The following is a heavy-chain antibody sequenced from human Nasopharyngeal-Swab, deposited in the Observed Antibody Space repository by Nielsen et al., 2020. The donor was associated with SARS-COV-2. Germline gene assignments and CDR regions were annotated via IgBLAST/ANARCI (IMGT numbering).Heavy chain of an antibody. CDR3: AAKGGNPDLRAEYLQH. D-gene: IGHD4-23*01. Sequence: WIRQPPGKGLEWISVIYSDVENVYYADSVKGRFTVSRDNSKNMVFLQMDSLRAEDTAVYYCAAKGGNPDLRAEYLQHWGQGTLVTVSS. V-gene: IGHV3-23*03. CDR2: IYSDVENV. J-gene: IGHJ1*01.